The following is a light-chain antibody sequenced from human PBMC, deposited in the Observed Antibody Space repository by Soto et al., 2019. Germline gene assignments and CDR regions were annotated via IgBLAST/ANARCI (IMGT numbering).Light chain of an antibody. J-gene: IGLJ1*01. Sequence: QSVLTQPASVSGSPGQSITISCTETSRDVGSYDLVSWYQHHPGKAPKLMIYEGTKRPSGVSNRFSGSKSGNTASLAISGLQAEDEADYYCSSYTSSSTLVFGTGTKVTVL. V-gene: IGLV2-14*02. CDR3: SSYTSSSTLV. CDR1: SRDVGSYDL. CDR2: EGT.